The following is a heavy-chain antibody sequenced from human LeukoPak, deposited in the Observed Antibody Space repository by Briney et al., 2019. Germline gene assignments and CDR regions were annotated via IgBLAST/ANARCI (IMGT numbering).Heavy chain of an antibody. V-gene: IGHV3-30-3*01. J-gene: IGHJ6*02. CDR3: AREAIQLLPGGTFYYYGMDV. Sequence: GGSLRLSCAASGFTFSSYAMHWVRQAPGKGLEWVAVISYDGSNKYYADSVKGRFIISRDNSKNTLYLQMNSLRAEDTAVYYCAREAIQLLPGGTFYYYGMDVWGQGTTVTVSS. CDR1: GFTFSSYA. D-gene: IGHD2-2*01. CDR2: ISYDGSNK.